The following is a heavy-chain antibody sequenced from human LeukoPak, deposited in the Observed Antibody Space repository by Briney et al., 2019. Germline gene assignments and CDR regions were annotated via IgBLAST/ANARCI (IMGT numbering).Heavy chain of an antibody. V-gene: IGHV4-4*07. Sequence: SETLSLTCTVSGDSITTYYWTWIRQPAGKGLEWIGRISATDNTDYNPSLKSRVTMSVDTSKNQFSLKLTSVTAADTAVYYCAFSYYDSSGYYLFGYFDYWGQGTLVTVSS. CDR2: ISATDNT. CDR1: GDSITTYY. CDR3: AFSYYDSSGYYLFGYFDY. D-gene: IGHD3-22*01. J-gene: IGHJ4*02.